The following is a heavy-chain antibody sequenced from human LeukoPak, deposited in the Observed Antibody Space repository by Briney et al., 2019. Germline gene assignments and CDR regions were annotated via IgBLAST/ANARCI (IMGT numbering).Heavy chain of an antibody. V-gene: IGHV3-7*01. CDR1: GFTFSSYW. Sequence: GGSLRLSCAASGFTFSSYWMSWVRQAPGKGLEWVANIKQDGSEKYYVDSVKGRFTISRDNAKNSLYLQMNSLRAEDTAVYYCARVLKGYGDYVGYYYYYMDVWGKGTAVTVSS. D-gene: IGHD4-17*01. CDR2: IKQDGSEK. J-gene: IGHJ6*03. CDR3: ARVLKGYGDYVGYYYYYMDV.